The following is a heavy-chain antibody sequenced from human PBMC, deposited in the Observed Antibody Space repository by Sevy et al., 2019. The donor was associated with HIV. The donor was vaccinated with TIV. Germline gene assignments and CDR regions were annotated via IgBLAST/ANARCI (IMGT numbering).Heavy chain of an antibody. CDR1: GFTFSSYA. J-gene: IGHJ4*02. V-gene: IGHV3-23*01. D-gene: IGHD3-22*01. Sequence: GGSLRLSCAASGFTFSSYAMSWVRQAPGKGLEWVSSISGSGSFTYYANSVKGHFNISRDNSKNTLYLQMTSLRAEDTAVYYCAKEGQGEYYDSSGSFDYWGQGTLVTVSS. CDR2: ISGSGSFT. CDR3: AKEGQGEYYDSSGSFDY.